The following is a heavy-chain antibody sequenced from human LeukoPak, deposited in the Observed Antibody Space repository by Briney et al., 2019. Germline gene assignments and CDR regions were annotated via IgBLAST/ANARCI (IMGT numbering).Heavy chain of an antibody. CDR2: INPSGGST. V-gene: IGHV1-46*01. J-gene: IGHJ4*02. D-gene: IGHD4-17*01. CDR3: ARVKKGHDYGDYGWWTRETNFDY. CDR1: GYTFTSYY. Sequence: ASVKVSCKASGYTFTSYYMHWMRQAPGQGLEGMGIINPSGGSTIYAQKFQGRVTMTRDTSTSTVYMELSSLRSEDTAVYYCARVKKGHDYGDYGWWTRETNFDYWGQGTLVTVSS.